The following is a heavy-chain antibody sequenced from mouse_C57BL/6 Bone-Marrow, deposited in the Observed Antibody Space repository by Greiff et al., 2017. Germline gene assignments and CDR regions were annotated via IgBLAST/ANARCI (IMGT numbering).Heavy chain of an antibody. V-gene: IGHV1-64*01. D-gene: IGHD1-1*01. Sequence: QVQLQQSGAELVQPGASVKLSCKASGYTFTSYWMHWVQQTPGQGLEWIGMIHSNSGSTNYNEKFKGKATLTVDKSYSTADMQLSSLTSEDTAVYDCAREIYYCGSSYFDYWGQGTTLTVSS. CDR1: GYTFTSYW. J-gene: IGHJ2*01. CDR3: AREIYYCGSSYFDY. CDR2: IHSNSGST.